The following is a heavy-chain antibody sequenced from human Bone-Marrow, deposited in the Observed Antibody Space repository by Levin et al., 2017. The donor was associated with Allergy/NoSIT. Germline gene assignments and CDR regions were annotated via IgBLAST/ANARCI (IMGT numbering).Heavy chain of an antibody. D-gene: IGHD5-24*01. CDR3: AGRRDGYNGFYYYGMDV. CDR1: GFTVSSNY. Sequence: GGSLRLSCAASGFTVSSNYMSWVRQAPGKGLEWVSVIYSGGSTYYADSVKGRFTISTDNSKNTLYLQMNSLRAEDTAVYYCAGRRDGYNGFYYYGMDVWGQGTTVTVSS. J-gene: IGHJ6*02. V-gene: IGHV3-66*01. CDR2: IYSGGST.